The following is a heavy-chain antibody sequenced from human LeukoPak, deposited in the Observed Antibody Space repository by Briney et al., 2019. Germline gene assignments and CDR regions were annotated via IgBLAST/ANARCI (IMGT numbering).Heavy chain of an antibody. CDR2: INSDGSST. D-gene: IGHD5-18*01. V-gene: IGHV3-74*01. J-gene: IGHJ4*02. CDR3: ARQADTAMLIWSFTDY. CDR1: GFTFSSYW. Sequence: GGSLRLSCAASGFTFSSYWMHWVRQAPGKGLVWVSRINSDGSSTRYADSVKGRFTISRDNAKNSLYLQMNSLRAEDTALYYCARQADTAMLIWSFTDYWGQGTLVTVSS.